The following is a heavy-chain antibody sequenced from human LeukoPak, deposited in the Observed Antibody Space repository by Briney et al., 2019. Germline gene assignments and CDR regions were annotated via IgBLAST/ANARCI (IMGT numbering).Heavy chain of an antibody. J-gene: IGHJ4*02. CDR3: ATELQGYCTNGVCPHPFDY. V-gene: IGHV1-8*01. Sequence: ASVKVSCKASGYTFTSYDISWVRQATGQGLEWMGWMNPNSGNTGYAQKFQGRVTMTRNTSISTAYMELSSLRSEDTAVYYCATELQGYCTNGVCPHPFDYWGQGTLVTVSS. CDR1: GYTFTSYD. D-gene: IGHD2-8*01. CDR2: MNPNSGNT.